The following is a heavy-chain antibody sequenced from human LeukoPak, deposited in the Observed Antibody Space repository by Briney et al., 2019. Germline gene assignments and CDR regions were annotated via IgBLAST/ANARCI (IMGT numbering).Heavy chain of an antibody. CDR3: AKGGVPAAIDYYYMDV. Sequence: GGSLRLSCAASGFTFSSYAMSWVRQAPGKGLEWVSAISGSGGSTYYADSVKGRFTISRDNSKNTLYPQMNSLRAEDTAVYYCAKGGVPAAIDYYYMDVWGKGTTVTVSS. J-gene: IGHJ6*03. V-gene: IGHV3-23*01. CDR1: GFTFSSYA. CDR2: ISGSGGST. D-gene: IGHD2-2*02.